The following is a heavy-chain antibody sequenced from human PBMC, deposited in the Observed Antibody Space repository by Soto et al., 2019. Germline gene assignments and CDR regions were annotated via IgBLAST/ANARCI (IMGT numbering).Heavy chain of an antibody. D-gene: IGHD3-10*01. V-gene: IGHV4-39*01. CDR2: IFYSGRT. J-gene: IGHJ4*02. CDR1: GGSISSSSYY. Sequence: QLQLQESGPGLVKPSETLSLTCTVSGGSISSSSYYWGWIRQPPGKGLEWIGSIFYSGRTYYNPPLKCRVTISVDTSKNQLSRKLSSVTAADTAVYYCAKHNGNYGSGSWDYWGQGTLVTVSS. CDR3: AKHNGNYGSGSWDY.